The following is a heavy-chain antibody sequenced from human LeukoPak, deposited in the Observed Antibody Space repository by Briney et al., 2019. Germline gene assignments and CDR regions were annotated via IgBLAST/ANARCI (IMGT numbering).Heavy chain of an antibody. J-gene: IGHJ4*02. CDR1: GFTFDDYA. Sequence: PGGSLRLSCAASGFTFDDYAMHWVRQAPGKGLEWVSGISWNSGSIGYADSVKGRFTISRDNAKNSLYLQMNSLRAEDTALYYCAKGKHGSASSGYSYYFDYWGQGTLVTVSS. V-gene: IGHV3-9*01. CDR3: AKGKHGSASSGYSYYFDY. CDR2: ISWNSGSI. D-gene: IGHD3-22*01.